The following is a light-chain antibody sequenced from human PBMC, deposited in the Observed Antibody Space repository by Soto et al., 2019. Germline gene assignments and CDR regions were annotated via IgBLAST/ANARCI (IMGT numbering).Light chain of an antibody. CDR2: DVS. CDR1: SSDVGGYNY. J-gene: IGLJ2*01. Sequence: QSALTQPRSVSGSPGQSVTISCTGTSSDVGGYNYVSWYQQHPGKAPKLMIYDVSKRPSGVPDRFSGSKSGNTASLTISGLRAEDEADYYCCSYAGRFVGFGGGTKLTV. V-gene: IGLV2-11*01. CDR3: CSYAGRFVG.